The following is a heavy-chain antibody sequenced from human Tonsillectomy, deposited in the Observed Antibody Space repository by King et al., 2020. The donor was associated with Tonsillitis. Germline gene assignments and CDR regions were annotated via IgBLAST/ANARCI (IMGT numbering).Heavy chain of an antibody. V-gene: IGHV4-34*01. CDR1: GGSFSGYY. D-gene: IGHD3-10*01. Sequence: VQLQQWGAGLLKPSETLSLTCAVYGGSFSGYYWSWIRQPPGKGLEWIGEINHSGSTNYNPSLKSRVTITVDTSKNQFSLKLSSVTAADTAVYYCARMGYYGSGSYPAYYYYGMDVWGQGTTVTVSS. J-gene: IGHJ6*02. CDR3: ARMGYYGSGSYPAYYYYGMDV. CDR2: INHSGST.